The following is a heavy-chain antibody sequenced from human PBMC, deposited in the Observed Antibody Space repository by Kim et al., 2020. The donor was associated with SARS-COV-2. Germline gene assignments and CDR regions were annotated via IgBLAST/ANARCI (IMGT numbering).Heavy chain of an antibody. CDR3: ARQQVEGSGNHFDY. Sequence: SETLSLTCTVSGGSISSYYWSWIRQPPGKGLEWIGYIYYSGSTNKNPSLKSRVTISVDTSKNQFSLKLSSVTAADTAVYYCARQQVEGSGNHFDYWGQGTLVTVSS. J-gene: IGHJ4*02. CDR2: IYYSGST. CDR1: GGSISSYY. V-gene: IGHV4-59*13. D-gene: IGHD2-15*01.